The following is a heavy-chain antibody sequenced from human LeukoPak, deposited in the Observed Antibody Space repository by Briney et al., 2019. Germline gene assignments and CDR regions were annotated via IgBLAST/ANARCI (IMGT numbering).Heavy chain of an antibody. Sequence: SVKVSCKASGGTFSSYAISWVRQAPGQGLEWMGGIIPIFGTANYAQKLQGRVTMTTDTSTSTAYMELRSLRSGDTAVYYCARTTVTTSDDAFDIWGQGTMVTVSS. CDR2: IIPIFGTA. V-gene: IGHV1-69*05. D-gene: IGHD4-17*01. J-gene: IGHJ3*02. CDR3: ARTTVTTSDDAFDI. CDR1: GGTFSSYA.